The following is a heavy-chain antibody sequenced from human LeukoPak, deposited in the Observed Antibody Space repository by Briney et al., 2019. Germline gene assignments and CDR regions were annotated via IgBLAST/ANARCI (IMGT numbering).Heavy chain of an antibody. V-gene: IGHV1-69*13. J-gene: IGHJ4*02. CDR3: ARVSRSGYDLFPDY. Sequence: VASVKVSLKSSVGTFSSYAISWLRQAPGQGPEWMGGIIPIFGTANYAQKFQGRVTITADESTSTAYMELSSLRSEDTAVYYCARVSRSGYDLFPDYWGQGTLVTVSS. D-gene: IGHD5-12*01. CDR1: VGTFSSYA. CDR2: IIPIFGTA.